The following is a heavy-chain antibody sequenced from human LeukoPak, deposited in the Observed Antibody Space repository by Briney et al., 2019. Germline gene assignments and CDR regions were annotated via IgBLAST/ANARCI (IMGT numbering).Heavy chain of an antibody. Sequence: PSETLSLTCAVYGGSFSGYYWSWIRQPPGKGLEWIGEINHSGSTNYNPSLKSRVTISVDTSKNQFSLKLSSVTAADTAVYNCASRMGDLRLGELSLQYYFDYWGQETLVTVPS. V-gene: IGHV4-34*01. CDR3: ASRMGDLRLGELSLQYYFDY. CDR1: GGSFSGYY. J-gene: IGHJ4*02. CDR2: INHSGST. D-gene: IGHD3-16*02.